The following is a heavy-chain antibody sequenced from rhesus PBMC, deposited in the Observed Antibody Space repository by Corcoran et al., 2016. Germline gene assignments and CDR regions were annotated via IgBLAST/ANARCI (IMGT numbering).Heavy chain of an antibody. CDR1: CYSFRSNY. CDR2: IYGSSGST. V-gene: IGHV4-147*01. Sequence: VQLQESGPGLVKPSETLSLTCACSCYSFRSNYWSWIRQPPGKGLDWIGYIYGSSGSTYYNPSLKSRVTISTDTSKNQFSLKLSSVTAADTAVYYCARNAGAGYYDSGYYFDYWGQGVLVTVSS. CDR3: ARNAGAGYYDSGYYFDY. J-gene: IGHJ4*01. D-gene: IGHD3-28*01.